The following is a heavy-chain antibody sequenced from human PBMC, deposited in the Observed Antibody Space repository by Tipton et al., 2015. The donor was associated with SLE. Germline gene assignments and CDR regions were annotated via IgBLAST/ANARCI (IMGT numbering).Heavy chain of an antibody. V-gene: IGHV4-59*01. J-gene: IGHJ5*02. CDR2: IYYDRST. Sequence: TLSLTCTVSNGSINSYYWSWIRQPPGKGLEYIGYIYYDRSTNYNPSLKSRVTISVDTSKNKFSLKLNSMTAADTAVYYCARLLVAAGTTWFDPWGQGTLVTVSS. CDR1: NGSINSYY. CDR3: ARLLVAAGTTWFDP. D-gene: IGHD6-13*01.